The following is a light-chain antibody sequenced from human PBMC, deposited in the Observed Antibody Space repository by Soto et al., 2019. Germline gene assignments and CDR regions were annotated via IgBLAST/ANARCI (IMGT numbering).Light chain of an antibody. Sequence: DIQMTHSPSSLSASVGDRVTTACRAIQSISTYLNWYQQIPGKAPNLLIFAASTLPSGVPSRFSGSGSGTDFTLTISSLEPEDFAVYYCQQRSNWPPSITFGQGTRLEI. J-gene: IGKJ5*01. CDR3: QQRSNWPPSIT. V-gene: IGKV1-39*01. CDR1: QSISTY. CDR2: AAS.